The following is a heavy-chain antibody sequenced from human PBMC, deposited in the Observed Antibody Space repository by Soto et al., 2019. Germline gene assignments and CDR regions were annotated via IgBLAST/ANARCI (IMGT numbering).Heavy chain of an antibody. CDR1: GGSMSSYY. CDR3: ARVRLRSNPRGPGSVDI. D-gene: IGHD4-17*01. Sequence: QVQLQESGPGLVNPSETLSLTCSVSGGSMSSYYWSWIRQPPGKGLEWIGYIYYSGSPNYNPSLQSRVTMSVDTSTNQFSRKVSSVTAADTALYYCARVRLRSNPRGPGSVDIWGRGTMVTVSS. J-gene: IGHJ3*02. V-gene: IGHV4-59*01. CDR2: IYYSGSP.